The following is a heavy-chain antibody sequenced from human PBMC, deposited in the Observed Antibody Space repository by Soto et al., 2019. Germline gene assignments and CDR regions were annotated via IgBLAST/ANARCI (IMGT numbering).Heavy chain of an antibody. CDR1: DGSISSGDYY. Sequence: SETLSLTCTVSDGSISSGDYYWSWIRQLPGKGLEWVGYICCSGSTYHNPSLKSRLTISIDTSKNQFSLKLSSVTAADTAVYFCARGPYGSPNFWAQGTMVTVYS. J-gene: IGHJ4*02. D-gene: IGHD3-10*01. CDR3: ARGPYGSPNF. CDR2: ICCSGST. V-gene: IGHV4-31*03.